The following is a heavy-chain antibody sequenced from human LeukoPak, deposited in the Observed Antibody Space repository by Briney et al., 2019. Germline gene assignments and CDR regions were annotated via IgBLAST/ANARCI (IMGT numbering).Heavy chain of an antibody. CDR3: AINVDTAMVTVDY. CDR1: GYTFTSYD. V-gene: IGHV1-69*13. J-gene: IGHJ4*02. Sequence: ASVKVSCKASGYTFTSYDISWVRQAPGQGLEWMGGIIPIFGTANYAQKFQGRVTITADESTSTAYVELSSLRSEDTAVYYCAINVDTAMVTVDYWGQGTLVTVSS. D-gene: IGHD5-18*01. CDR2: IIPIFGTA.